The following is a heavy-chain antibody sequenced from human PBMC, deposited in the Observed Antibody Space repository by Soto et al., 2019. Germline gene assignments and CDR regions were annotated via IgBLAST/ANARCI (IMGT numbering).Heavy chain of an antibody. D-gene: IGHD4-17*01. CDR2: IYQNGDT. J-gene: IGHJ4*02. V-gene: IGHV4-31*03. Sequence: QVQLQESGPGLVKPSQTLSLTCTVSGGPFSSGGYYWSWIRQEPGKGLEWIGYIYQNGDTSYNPSLKSRVTISADTSKTQFSLKLSSVTAADTAVYYCARGDSTVSSVLDYWGQGMLVTVS. CDR3: ARGDSTVSSVLDY. CDR1: GGPFSSGGYY.